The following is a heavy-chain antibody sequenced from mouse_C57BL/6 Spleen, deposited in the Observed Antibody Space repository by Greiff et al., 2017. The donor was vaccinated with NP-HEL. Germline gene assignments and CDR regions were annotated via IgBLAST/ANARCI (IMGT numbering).Heavy chain of an antibody. J-gene: IGHJ4*01. CDR2: ISYDGSN. D-gene: IGHD2-2*01. Sequence: VQLQQSGPGLVKPSQSLSLTCSVTGYSITSGYYWNWIRQFPGNKLEWMGYISYDGSNNYNPSLKNRISITRDTSKNQFFLKLNSVTPEDTATYYCARGGYEDAMDYWGQGTSVTVSS. CDR3: ARGGYEDAMDY. CDR1: GYSITSGYY. V-gene: IGHV3-6*01.